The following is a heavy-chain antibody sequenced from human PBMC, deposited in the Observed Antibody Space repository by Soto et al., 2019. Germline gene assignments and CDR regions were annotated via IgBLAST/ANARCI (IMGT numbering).Heavy chain of an antibody. V-gene: IGHV5-10-1*01. D-gene: IGHD3-3*01. CDR2: IVPRDSYT. CDR1: GYSFSSYW. Sequence: GGAMKISWKGSGYSFSSYWINWVRQMTGKGIHWMVTIVPRDSYTNYSPSFEPHVTISAYKSITTAYLQWSSLKASDTAMYYCARPRSTTIFGVVGYEMDVWGQGTSVTVSS. J-gene: IGHJ6*02. CDR3: ARPRSTTIFGVVGYEMDV.